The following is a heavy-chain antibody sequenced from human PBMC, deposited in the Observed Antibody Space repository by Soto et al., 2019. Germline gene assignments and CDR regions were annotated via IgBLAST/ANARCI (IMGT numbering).Heavy chain of an antibody. CDR1: GGSISSYY. V-gene: IGHV4-59*01. Sequence: QVQLQESGPGLVKPSETLSLTCTVSGGSISSYYWSWIRQPPGKGLEWIGYIYYSGSTNYNPPLKSRVPISVDTSKNQFSLKLSSVTAADTAVYYCARVWWYYFDYWGQGTLVTVSS. D-gene: IGHD2-21*01. J-gene: IGHJ4*02. CDR2: IYYSGST. CDR3: ARVWWYYFDY.